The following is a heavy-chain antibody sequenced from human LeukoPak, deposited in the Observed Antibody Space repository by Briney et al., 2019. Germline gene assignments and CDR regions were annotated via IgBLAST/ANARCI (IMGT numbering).Heavy chain of an antibody. Sequence: SETLSLTCAVYGGSFSGYYWSWIRQPPGKGLEWIGEINHSGSTNYNPSLKSRVTISVDTSKNQFSLKLSSVTAADTAVYYCARGLGTGYHHWGQGTLVTVSS. J-gene: IGHJ5*02. CDR2: INHSGST. D-gene: IGHD3-9*01. CDR3: ARGLGTGYHH. V-gene: IGHV4-34*01. CDR1: GGSFSGYY.